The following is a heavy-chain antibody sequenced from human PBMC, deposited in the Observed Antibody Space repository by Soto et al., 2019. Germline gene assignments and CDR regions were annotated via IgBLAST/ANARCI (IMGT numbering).Heavy chain of an antibody. D-gene: IGHD2-8*02. CDR2: MSRDGGTK. V-gene: IGHV3-30*03. J-gene: IGHJ4*02. Sequence: QVQLVESGGGVVQPGRSLRLSCAVSGFTVSTYGMHWVRQAPGKGLEWVAVMSRDGGTKYYADSVKGRFTISRDKSRNTLFLEMNSLRSDDMAVYYCTGEVASGYWGQGTLVTVSS. CDR1: GFTVSTYG. CDR3: TGEVASGY.